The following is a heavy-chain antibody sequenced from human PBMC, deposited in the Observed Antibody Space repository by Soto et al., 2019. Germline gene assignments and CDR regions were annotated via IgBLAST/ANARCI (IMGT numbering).Heavy chain of an antibody. V-gene: IGHV3-21*01. J-gene: IGHJ4*02. D-gene: IGHD4-4*01. CDR3: AREGINNYNEYYFDS. CDR2: ISGSGNYT. Sequence: GWSLRLSCAPSVFTFISYSMNWVRQAPGKGLEWVSSISGSGNYTHYADFLRGRFTISRDHAKTSLYLQMNSLRAEDTAVYYCAREGINNYNEYYFDSWGQGPVVTVSS. CDR1: VFTFISYS.